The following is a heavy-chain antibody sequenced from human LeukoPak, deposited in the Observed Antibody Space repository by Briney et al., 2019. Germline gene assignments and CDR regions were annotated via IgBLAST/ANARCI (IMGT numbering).Heavy chain of an antibody. CDR3: ARDRTAAAFDY. J-gene: IGHJ4*02. Sequence: GGSLRLSCAASGFTFSSYAMHWVRQAPGKGLEWVAVISYDGSNKYYADSVKGRFTISRDNSKNTLYLQVNSLRAEDTAVYYCARDRTAAAFDYWGQGTLVTVSS. CDR1: GFTFSSYA. CDR2: ISYDGSNK. V-gene: IGHV3-30-3*01. D-gene: IGHD6-13*01.